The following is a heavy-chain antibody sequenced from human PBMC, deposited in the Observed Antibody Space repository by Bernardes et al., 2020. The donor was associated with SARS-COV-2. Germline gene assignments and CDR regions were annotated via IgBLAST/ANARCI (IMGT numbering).Heavy chain of an antibody. CDR3: ARDRGRAPLMYWHFDL. D-gene: IGHD3-10*01. Sequence: GSLSLSCAASRFTFSTYSMNWVRQAPGKGLEWVSYISSRSRTIHYADSVKGRFTISRDNAKNSLFLQMNSLRVDDTAVYYCARDRGRAPLMYWHFDLWGRGTLVTVSS. V-gene: IGHV3-48*01. CDR2: ISSRSRTI. J-gene: IGHJ2*01. CDR1: RFTFSTYS.